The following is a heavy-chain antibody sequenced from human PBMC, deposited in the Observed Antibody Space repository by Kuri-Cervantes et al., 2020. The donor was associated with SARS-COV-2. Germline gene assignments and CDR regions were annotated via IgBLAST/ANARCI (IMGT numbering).Heavy chain of an antibody. D-gene: IGHD2-2*01. CDR1: GFTFSDYY. Sequence: GESLKISCAASGFTFSDYYMSWIRQAPGKGLEWVSYISSSSSYTNYADSVKGRFTISRDNAKNSLYLQMNSLRAEDTAVYYCARDQCSSTSCYGTYYYYYYGMDVWGQGTTVTVSS. J-gene: IGHJ6*02. CDR3: ARDQCSSTSCYGTYYYYYYGMDV. V-gene: IGHV3-11*06. CDR2: ISSSSSYT.